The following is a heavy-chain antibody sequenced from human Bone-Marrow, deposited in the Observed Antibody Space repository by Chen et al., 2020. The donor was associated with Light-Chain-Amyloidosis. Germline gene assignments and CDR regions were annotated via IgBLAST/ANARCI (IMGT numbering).Heavy chain of an antibody. CDR1: GFTLNTYW. CDR2: MPTGGTKT. J-gene: IGHJ4*02. V-gene: IGHV3-74*01. D-gene: IGHD3-10*01. CDR3: ARDRGRFSYNRGGLDS. Sequence: LVQPGGSLRLSCAASGFTLNTYWMHWVRQPPGGGLVWVARMPTGGTKTVYAYSVKGRFTVSRDXXXXXXYXXXXXXXXXXXXXXFCARDRGRFSYNRGGLDSWGQGTLVTXSS.